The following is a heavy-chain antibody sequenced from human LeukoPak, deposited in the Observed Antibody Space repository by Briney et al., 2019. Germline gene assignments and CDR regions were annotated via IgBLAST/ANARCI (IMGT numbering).Heavy chain of an antibody. CDR3: ARDRPYSSSLNYYYGMDV. J-gene: IGHJ6*02. CDR2: ISSSGSTI. Sequence: GGSLRLSCAASGFTFHNYMMNWVRQAPGKGLEWVSYISSSGSTIYYADSVKGRFTISRDNAKNSLYLQMNSLRAEDTAVYYCARDRPYSSSLNYYYGMDVWGQGTTVTVSS. V-gene: IGHV3-48*04. CDR1: GFTFHNYM. D-gene: IGHD6-6*01.